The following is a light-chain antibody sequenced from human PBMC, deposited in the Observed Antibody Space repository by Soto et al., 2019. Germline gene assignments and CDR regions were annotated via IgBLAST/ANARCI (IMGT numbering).Light chain of an antibody. CDR1: SSDVGSYNL. Sequence: QSALTQPASVSGSPGQSIAISCTETSSDVGSYNLVSWYQQHPGKAPKLMIYEDSKRPSGVSNRFSGSKSGNTASLTISGLQAEDEADYYCCSYVGSSTYYVFGSGTKVTVL. CDR3: CSYVGSSTYYV. V-gene: IGLV2-23*01. J-gene: IGLJ1*01. CDR2: EDS.